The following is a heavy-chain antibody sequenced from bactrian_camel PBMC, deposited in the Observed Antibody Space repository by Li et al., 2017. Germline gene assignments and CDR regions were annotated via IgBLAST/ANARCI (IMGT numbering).Heavy chain of an antibody. CDR1: GYAANGDR. CDR3: ATGSLFGVWWNPNLYSY. J-gene: IGHJ4*01. D-gene: IGHD7*01. Sequence: VQLVESGGGSVQAGGSLRLSCTASGYAANGDRMAWFRQAPGKAREGVGSIFIPTSATDYAGSVKGRFTISRENAKNTMYLEMSSLKPEDTGIYYCATGSLFGVWWNPNLYSYWGQGTQVTVS. V-gene: IGHV3-2*01. CDR2: IFIPTSAT.